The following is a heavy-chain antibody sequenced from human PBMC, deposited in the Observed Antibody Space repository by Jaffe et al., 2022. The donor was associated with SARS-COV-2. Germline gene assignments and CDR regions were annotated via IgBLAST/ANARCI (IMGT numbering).Heavy chain of an antibody. D-gene: IGHD4-17*01. CDR1: GFTFDDYA. J-gene: IGHJ6*02. CDR2: ISGDGGRT. V-gene: IGHV3-43*02. CDR3: AKEATVPRVGLDIGMDV. Sequence: EVQLVESGGGVVQPGGSLRLSCVASGFTFDDYAMHWVRQTPGKGLEWVSLISGDGGRTYYADSVKGRFTISRDNSKNSLYLQMNGLRTEDTALYYCAKEATVPRVGLDIGMDVWGQGTTVTVS.